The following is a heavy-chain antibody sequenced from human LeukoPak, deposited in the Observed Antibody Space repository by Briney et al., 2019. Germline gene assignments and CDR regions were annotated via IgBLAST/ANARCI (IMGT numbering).Heavy chain of an antibody. Sequence: PSETLSLTCAVYGGSFSGYYWSWIRQPPGKGLEWIGEINHSGSTNYNPSLKSRVTISVDTSKNQFSLKLSSVTAADTAVYYCARGPARRFLEWSTPKYGMDVWGQGTTVTVSS. CDR2: INHSGST. CDR3: ARGPARRFLEWSTPKYGMDV. V-gene: IGHV4-34*01. D-gene: IGHD3-3*01. CDR1: GGSFSGYY. J-gene: IGHJ6*02.